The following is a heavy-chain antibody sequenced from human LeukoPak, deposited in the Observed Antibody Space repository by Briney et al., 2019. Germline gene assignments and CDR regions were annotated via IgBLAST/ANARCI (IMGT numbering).Heavy chain of an antibody. CDR1: GYTFIDYY. V-gene: IGHV1-8*02. CDR2: MSPNSGNT. Sequence: ASVKVSCKASGYTFIDYYIHWVRQAPGQGLEWMGWMSPNSGNTGYAQKFQGRVTMTRNTSISTAYMELSSLRSEDTAVYYCARGFFWYSGSYYGQGYYFDYWGQGTLVTVSS. D-gene: IGHD1-26*01. J-gene: IGHJ4*02. CDR3: ARGFFWYSGSYYGQGYYFDY.